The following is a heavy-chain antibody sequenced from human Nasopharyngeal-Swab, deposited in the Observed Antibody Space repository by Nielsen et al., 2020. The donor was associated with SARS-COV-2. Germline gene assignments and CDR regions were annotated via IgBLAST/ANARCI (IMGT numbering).Heavy chain of an antibody. CDR1: GGTFSSYA. CDR3: ASSLGPANYYYYGMDV. V-gene: IGHV1-69*13. D-gene: IGHD2-2*01. Sequence: SVKVSCKASGGTFSSYAISWVRQAPGQGLEWMGGIIPIFGTANYAQKFQGRVTITADESTSTAYMELSSLRSEDTAVYYRASSLGPANYYYYGMDVWGQGTTVTVSS. J-gene: IGHJ6*02. CDR2: IIPIFGTA.